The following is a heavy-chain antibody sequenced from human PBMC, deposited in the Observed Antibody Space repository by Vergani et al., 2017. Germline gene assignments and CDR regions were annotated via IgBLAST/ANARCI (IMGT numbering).Heavy chain of an antibody. V-gene: IGHV1-46*01. J-gene: IGHJ4*02. CDR3: ARDYASYQLPRNYYFDY. CDR2: INPSGGST. D-gene: IGHD2-2*01. Sequence: QVQLVQSGAEVKKPGSSVKVSCKASGGTFSSYAISWVRQAPGQGLEWMGIINPSGGSTSYAQKFQGRVTMTRDTSTSTVYMELSSLRSEETAVYYCARDYASYQLPRNYYFDYWGQGTLVTVSS. CDR1: GGTFSSYA.